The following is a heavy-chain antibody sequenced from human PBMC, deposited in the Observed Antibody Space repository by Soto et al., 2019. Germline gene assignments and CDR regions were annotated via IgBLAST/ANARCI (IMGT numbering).Heavy chain of an antibody. J-gene: IGHJ6*02. CDR1: GGSISSSSYY. V-gene: IGHV4-39*07. D-gene: IGHD2-2*01. Sequence: SETLSLTCTVSGGSISSSSYYWGWIRQPPGKGLEWIGSIYYSGSTYYNPSLKSRVTISVDTSKNQFSLKLSSVTAADTAVYYCARRGAAAPNHYFYGMDVWGQGTTVTVSS. CDR3: ARRGAAAPNHYFYGMDV. CDR2: IYYSGST.